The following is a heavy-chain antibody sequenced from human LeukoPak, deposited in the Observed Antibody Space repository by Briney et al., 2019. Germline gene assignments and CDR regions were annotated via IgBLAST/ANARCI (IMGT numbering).Heavy chain of an antibody. J-gene: IGHJ4*02. D-gene: IGHD2-15*01. CDR1: GFTFSNYG. Sequence: GGSLRLSCAASGFTFSNYGMSWVRQAPGKGLEWVSGISGSGGTTYYADSVKGRFTISRDNSKNTLYLQMNSLRAEDTAVYYCARAGGYCSGGSCYVSSFDYWGQGTLVTVSS. CDR2: ISGSGGTT. CDR3: ARAGGYCSGGSCYVSSFDY. V-gene: IGHV3-23*01.